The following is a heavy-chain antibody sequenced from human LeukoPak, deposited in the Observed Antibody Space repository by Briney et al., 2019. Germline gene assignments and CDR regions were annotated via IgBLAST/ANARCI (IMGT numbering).Heavy chain of an antibody. J-gene: IGHJ6*02. CDR2: ISSSSSTI. D-gene: IGHD2-8*01. CDR3: AREWIVLMVYAIPEYYGMDV. V-gene: IGHV3-48*02. CDR1: GFTFSSYS. Sequence: PGGSLRLSCAASGFTFSSYSMNWVRQAPGKGLEWVSYISSSSSTIYYADSVKGRFTISRDNAKNSLYLQMNSLRDEDTAVYYCAREWIVLMVYAIPEYYGMDVWGQGTTVTVSS.